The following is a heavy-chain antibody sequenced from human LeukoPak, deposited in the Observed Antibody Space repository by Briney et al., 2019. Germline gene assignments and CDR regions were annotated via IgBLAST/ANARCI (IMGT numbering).Heavy chain of an antibody. Sequence: SSETLSLTCTVSGGSISSYYWGWIRQPPGKGLEWIGSIYHSGSTYYNPSLKSRVTISVDTSKNQFSLKLSSVTAADTAVYYCARVARAEWLPDAYFDYWGQGTLVTVSS. CDR2: IYHSGST. V-gene: IGHV4-38-2*02. J-gene: IGHJ4*02. D-gene: IGHD3-3*01. CDR3: ARVARAEWLPDAYFDY. CDR1: GGSISSYY.